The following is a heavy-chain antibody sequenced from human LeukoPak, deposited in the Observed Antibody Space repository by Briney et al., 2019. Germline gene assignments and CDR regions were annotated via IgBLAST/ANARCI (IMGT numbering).Heavy chain of an antibody. Sequence: SETLSLTCTVSGYSISSGYYWGWIRQPPGKGLEWIGSIYHSGSTYYNPSLKSRVTISVDTSKNQFSLKLSSVTAADTAVYYCARDAHSSFGTSLDVRGQGTTVTVSS. CDR1: GYSISSGYY. V-gene: IGHV4-38-2*02. CDR2: IYHSGST. J-gene: IGHJ6*02. CDR3: ARDAHSSFGTSLDV. D-gene: IGHD3-10*01.